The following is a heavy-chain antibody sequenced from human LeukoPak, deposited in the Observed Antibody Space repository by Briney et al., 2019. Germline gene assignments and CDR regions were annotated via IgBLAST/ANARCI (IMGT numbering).Heavy chain of an antibody. Sequence: ASVKLSCKASGYTFTSYDINWVRRAPGQGLDWMGWMNATSGKTGQAQKFQGRITMTRDTSISTAYMELSSLRPEDTAVYYCAKYKSGDYFDAGKRYYFDQWGQGTPVTVSS. CDR2: MNATSGKT. CDR3: AKYKSGDYFDAGKRYYFDQ. J-gene: IGHJ4*02. CDR1: GYTFTSYD. V-gene: IGHV1-8*01. D-gene: IGHD3-9*01.